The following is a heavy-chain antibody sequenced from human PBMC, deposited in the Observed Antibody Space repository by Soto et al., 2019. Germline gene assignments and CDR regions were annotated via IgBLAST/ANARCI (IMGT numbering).Heavy chain of an antibody. V-gene: IGHV1-69*13. CDR1: GGTFSSYA. D-gene: IGHD3-3*01. Sequence: SVKVSCRASGGTFSSYAISGVRQAPGQGLEWMGGIIPIFGTANYAQKFQGRVTITADESTSTAYMELSSLRSEDTAVYYCAGSRAGRERITIFGVVIPPGTPDGRDAWGQGRTVTGSS. CDR2: IIPIFGTA. J-gene: IGHJ6*02. CDR3: AGSRAGRERITIFGVVIPPGTPDGRDA.